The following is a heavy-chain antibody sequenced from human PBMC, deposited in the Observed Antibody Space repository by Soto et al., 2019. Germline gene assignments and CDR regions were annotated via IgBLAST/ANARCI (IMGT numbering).Heavy chain of an antibody. V-gene: IGHV1-46*01. J-gene: IGHJ6*02. CDR2: INPSGGST. CDR1: GYTFTSYY. CDR3: AREVRSITGTESIYYYYGMDV. Sequence: ASVKVSCKASGYTFTSYYMHWVRQAPGQGLEWMGIINPSGGSTSYAQKFQGRVTMTRDTSTSTVYMELSSLRSEDTAMYYCAREVRSITGTESIYYYYGMDVWGQGTTVTVSS. D-gene: IGHD1-20*01.